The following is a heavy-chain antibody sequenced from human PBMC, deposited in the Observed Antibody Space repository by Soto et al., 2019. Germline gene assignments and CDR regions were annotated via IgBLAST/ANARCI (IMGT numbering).Heavy chain of an antibody. CDR2: IGGNGFTT. Sequence: PGGSLRLSCAASGFTFSSYAMSWVRQAPGKGLEWVSVIGGNGFTTYYADSVKGRSTISRDNSKNTLYLQMNSLRAEDTAVYYCAKDGRIAAADPYYFYGMDVWGQGATVTVSS. V-gene: IGHV3-23*01. D-gene: IGHD6-13*01. CDR3: AKDGRIAAADPYYFYGMDV. CDR1: GFTFSSYA. J-gene: IGHJ6*02.